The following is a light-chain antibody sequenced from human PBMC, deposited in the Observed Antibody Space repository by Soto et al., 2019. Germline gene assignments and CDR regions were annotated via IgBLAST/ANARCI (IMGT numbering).Light chain of an antibody. CDR3: CSYAGGSIYVL. V-gene: IGLV2-23*02. Sequence: QSVLTQPASVSGSPGQSITISCTGTSGDVGNFNLVSWYQHHPGKAPSLIISEVSKRPSGVSNRFSGSKSGNMASLTISGLQAEDEADYYCCSYAGGSIYVLFGGGTKVTVL. CDR2: EVS. J-gene: IGLJ2*01. CDR1: SGDVGNFNL.